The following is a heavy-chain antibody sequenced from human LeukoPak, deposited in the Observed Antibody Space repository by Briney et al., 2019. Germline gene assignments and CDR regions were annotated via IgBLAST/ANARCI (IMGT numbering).Heavy chain of an antibody. V-gene: IGHV3-48*03. CDR3: ARRSGSGDD. Sequence: PGGSLRLSCEASGLTFSSYEMNWVRQAPGQGLEWVAYISSGGRTISHADSVKGRFTISRDNAKNSLYLQMDSLRAEDTAVYYCARRSGSGDDWGQGTLVTVSS. CDR2: ISSGGRTI. D-gene: IGHD3-10*01. CDR1: GLTFSSYE. J-gene: IGHJ4*02.